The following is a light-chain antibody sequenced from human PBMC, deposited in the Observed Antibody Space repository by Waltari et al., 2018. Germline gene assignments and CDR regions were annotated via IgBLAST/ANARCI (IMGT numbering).Light chain of an antibody. CDR3: QQSHSAPWT. CDR1: QTISTY. CDR2: AAS. J-gene: IGKJ1*01. V-gene: IGKV1-39*01. Sequence: DIQMTQSPSSLSASVGDRVTITCRASQTISTYLNWYQQKPGRAPRLLIYAASSLQGGVPSRFSGSGYGTDFTLTVSSLLPEDFATYYCQQSHSAPWTFGQGTKVEIK.